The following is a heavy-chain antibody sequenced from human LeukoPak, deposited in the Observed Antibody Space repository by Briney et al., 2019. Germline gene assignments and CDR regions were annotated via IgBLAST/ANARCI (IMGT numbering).Heavy chain of an antibody. CDR1: GYTFTSYG. CDR3: ARTYSSSWYFDYYYGMDV. V-gene: IGHV1-18*01. J-gene: IGHJ6*02. CDR2: ISAYNGNT. Sequence: GASVKVSCKASGYTFTSYGISWVRQAPGQGLEWMGWISAYNGNTNYAQKLQGRVTMTTDTSTSTAYMELRSLRSDDTAVYYCARTYSSSWYFDYYYGMDVWGQGTTVTVSS. D-gene: IGHD6-13*01.